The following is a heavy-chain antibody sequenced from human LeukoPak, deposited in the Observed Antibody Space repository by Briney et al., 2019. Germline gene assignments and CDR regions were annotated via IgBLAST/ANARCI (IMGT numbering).Heavy chain of an antibody. CDR1: GYTFTSYY. CDR2: INPSGGST. Sequence: GASVKVSCKASGYTFTSYYMHWVRQAPGQGLEWMGIINPSGGSTSYAQKFQGRVTMTRDMSTSTDYMGLSSLRSEDTAVYYCARDNPVEDTAWWFDPWGQGTLVTVSS. D-gene: IGHD4-23*01. CDR3: ARDNPVEDTAWWFDP. V-gene: IGHV1-46*01. J-gene: IGHJ5*02.